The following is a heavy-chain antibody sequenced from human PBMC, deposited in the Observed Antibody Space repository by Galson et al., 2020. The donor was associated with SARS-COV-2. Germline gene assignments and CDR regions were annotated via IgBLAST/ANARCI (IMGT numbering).Heavy chain of an antibody. CDR2: LQNDGSNK. J-gene: IGHJ6*02. V-gene: IGHV3-30*02. CDR3: AKQYCGGDCGTDDGMDV. Sequence: GGSLRLYCAASGYTFSSHGMNWVRQAPGKGLEWVAFLQNDGSNKYYADSVKGRFTISRDNSKSTLYLQMTSLRAEDTAVYYGAKQYCGGDCGTDDGMDVWGQGTTVTVSS. CDR1: GYTFSSHG. D-gene: IGHD2-21*01.